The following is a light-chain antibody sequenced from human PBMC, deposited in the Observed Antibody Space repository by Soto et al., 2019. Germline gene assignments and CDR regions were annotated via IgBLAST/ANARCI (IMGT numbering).Light chain of an antibody. J-gene: IGLJ1*01. V-gene: IGLV2-8*01. CDR1: SSDVGAYNY. Sequence: QSALTQPPSASGAPGQSVTISCTGTSSDVGAYNYVSWYQQHPGKAPKLLIYEVIKRPSGVPDRFSGSKSGNTASLTVSGLRAEDEADYYCSSDAGSNTTNFGTGTKLTVL. CDR3: SSDAGSNTTN. CDR2: EVI.